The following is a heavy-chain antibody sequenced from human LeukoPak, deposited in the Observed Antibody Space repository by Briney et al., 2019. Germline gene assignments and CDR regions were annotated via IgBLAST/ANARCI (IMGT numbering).Heavy chain of an antibody. CDR2: ISGSGSST. Sequence: GGSLRLSRAASGFTFSSYAMTWVRQAPGKGLEWVSTISGSGSSTYYADSVKGQFIISRDNSKNTLYLQMDSLRGNDTAVYYCAKDLGGAGTYYWSAFDIWGQGAMVTVSS. D-gene: IGHD3-10*01. CDR1: GFTFSSYA. CDR3: AKDLGGAGTYYWSAFDI. V-gene: IGHV3-23*01. J-gene: IGHJ3*02.